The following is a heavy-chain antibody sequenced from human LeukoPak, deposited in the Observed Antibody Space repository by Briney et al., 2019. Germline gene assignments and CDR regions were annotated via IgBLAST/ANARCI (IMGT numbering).Heavy chain of an antibody. V-gene: IGHV1-8*02. D-gene: IGHD3-9*01. J-gene: IGHJ6*02. CDR1: GYTFTGYY. CDR2: MNPNSGNT. Sequence: ASVKVSCKASGYTFTGYYMQWVRQATGQGLEWMGWMNPNSGNTGYAQKFQGRVTMTRNTSISTAYMELSSLRSEDTAVYYCAREPPLRYFDWLPSCMDVWGQGTTVTVSS. CDR3: AREPPLRYFDWLPSCMDV.